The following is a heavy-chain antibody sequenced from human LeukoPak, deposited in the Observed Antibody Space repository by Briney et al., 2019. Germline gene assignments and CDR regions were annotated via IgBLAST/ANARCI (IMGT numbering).Heavy chain of an antibody. CDR3: ARDPSYYDILTGFRSLLGFDP. CDR1: GYTFTSYG. Sequence: ASVKVSCKASGYTFTSYGISWVRQAPGQGLEWMGWISAYNGNTNYAQKLQGRVTMTTDTSTSTAYMELRSLRSDDTAVYYCARDPSYYDILTGFRSLLGFDPWGQGTLVTVSS. CDR2: ISAYNGNT. V-gene: IGHV1-18*01. J-gene: IGHJ5*02. D-gene: IGHD3-9*01.